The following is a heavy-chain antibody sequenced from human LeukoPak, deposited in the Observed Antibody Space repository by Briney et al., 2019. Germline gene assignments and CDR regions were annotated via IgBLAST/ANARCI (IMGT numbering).Heavy chain of an antibody. CDR3: ARGRGISMVRRVITYYLDF. CDR1: GYTSTAHY. V-gene: IGHV1-2*02. Sequence: ASVRDSSMASGYTSTAHYIYWLRQAPGQGLEWMGWIDPNSGGTNYAQRFLGSVTMTGDTSINTAFMELSRLRSIDTPIYDCARGRGISMVRRVITYYLDFWGHGSLVTVSS. J-gene: IGHJ2*01. D-gene: IGHD3-10*01. CDR2: IDPNSGGT.